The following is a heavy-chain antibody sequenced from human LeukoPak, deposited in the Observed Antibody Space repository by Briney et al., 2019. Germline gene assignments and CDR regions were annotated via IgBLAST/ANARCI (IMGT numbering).Heavy chain of an antibody. V-gene: IGHV1-46*01. J-gene: IGHJ4*02. Sequence: ASVKVSCKASGYSFISYYIHWVRQAPGQGLEWMGIINPSGGSTSYAQNFQGRVTMTRDTSTSTVYMDLSSLTSEDTAVYYCARHDYDSSGYYGPSDYWGQGTLVTVSS. CDR3: ARHDYDSSGYYGPSDY. CDR2: INPSGGST. CDR1: GYSFISYY. D-gene: IGHD3-22*01.